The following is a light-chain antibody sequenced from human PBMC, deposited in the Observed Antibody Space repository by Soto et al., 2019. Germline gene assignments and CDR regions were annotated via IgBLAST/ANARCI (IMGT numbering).Light chain of an antibody. J-gene: IGLJ2*01. Sequence: QSALTQPASVSGSPGQSITISCTGTSSDVGGYNYVSWYQQHPGKAPKLMIYDVSNRPSGVSNRFSGSKSGNTASLTISGPQAEDGADYYCSSYTSRSTLVFGGGTKVTVL. V-gene: IGLV2-14*01. CDR1: SSDVGGYNY. CDR2: DVS. CDR3: SSYTSRSTLV.